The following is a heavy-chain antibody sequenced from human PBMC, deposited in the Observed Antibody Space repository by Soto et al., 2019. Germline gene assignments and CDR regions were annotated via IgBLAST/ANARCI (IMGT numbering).Heavy chain of an antibody. V-gene: IGHV1-3*01. J-gene: IGHJ6*03. Sequence: ASVKVSCKASGYTFTSYAMHWVRQAPGQRLEWMGWINAGNGNTKYSQKFQGRVTITRDTSASTAYMELSSLRSEDTAVYYCARDPLTLSSEWYYYYMDVWGKGTTVTVSS. CDR1: GYTFTSYA. CDR3: ARDPLTLSSEWYYYYMDV. D-gene: IGHD3-3*01. CDR2: INAGNGNT.